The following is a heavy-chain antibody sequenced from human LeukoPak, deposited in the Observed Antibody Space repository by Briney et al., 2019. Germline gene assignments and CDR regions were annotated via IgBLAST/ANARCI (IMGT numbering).Heavy chain of an antibody. CDR3: ARDLSLGG. J-gene: IGHJ4*02. V-gene: IGHV3-30*02. Sequence: GGSLRLSCAASGFTFSRYGLHWVRQAPGKGLEWVAFIRDDGSTRYYAESVKGRFTVSRDNSKNTLYLQMNSLRAEDTAVYYCARDLSLGGWGQGTLVTVSS. CDR1: GFTFSRYG. CDR2: IRDDGSTR. D-gene: IGHD3-10*01.